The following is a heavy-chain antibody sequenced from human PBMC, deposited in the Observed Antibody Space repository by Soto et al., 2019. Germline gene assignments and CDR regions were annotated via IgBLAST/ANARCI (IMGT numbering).Heavy chain of an antibody. V-gene: IGHV1-69*01. Sequence: QVQLAQSGAEVKEPGSSVKVSCKASGGTFSSYAISWVRQAPGQGLEWMGGIIPIFGKTNYAQKFQGRITITADESTSTACMALSSLRSEDTAVYYCARARYYDSSGSSVRYYFDYWGQGSLVTVSS. CDR3: ARARYYDSSGSSVRYYFDY. D-gene: IGHD3-22*01. CDR2: IIPIFGKT. J-gene: IGHJ4*02. CDR1: GGTFSSYA.